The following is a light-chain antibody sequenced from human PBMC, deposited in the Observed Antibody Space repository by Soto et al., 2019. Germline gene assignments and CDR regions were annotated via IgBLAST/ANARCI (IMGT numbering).Light chain of an antibody. J-gene: IGKJ5*01. CDR2: GAS. CDR3: QQYGTSPIT. CDR1: QSLSSNY. V-gene: IGKV3-20*01. Sequence: EIVLTQSPGTLSLSPGERATLSCRASQSLSSNYLAWYQHKPGQAPRLLIYGASSRATGIPDTFSGSGSGTDFTLTISRLEPEDFAVYYCQQYGTSPITFGQGTRLEI.